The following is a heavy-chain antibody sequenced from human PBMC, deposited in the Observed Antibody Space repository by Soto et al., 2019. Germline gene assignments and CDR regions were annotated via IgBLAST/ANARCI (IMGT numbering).Heavy chain of an antibody. CDR1: GGSISSSSDY. CDR3: ARSIAALPLTDAFDI. J-gene: IGHJ3*02. V-gene: IGHV4-39*01. Sequence: QLQLQESGPGLVKPSETLSLTCTVSGGSISSSSDYWGWIRQPPGKGLEWIGRIYYSGSTYYNPSLKSGGTTSVDTSKNQFSLKLSSVTAADTAVDYCARSIAALPLTDAFDIWGQGTMVTVSS. D-gene: IGHD6-6*01. CDR2: IYYSGST.